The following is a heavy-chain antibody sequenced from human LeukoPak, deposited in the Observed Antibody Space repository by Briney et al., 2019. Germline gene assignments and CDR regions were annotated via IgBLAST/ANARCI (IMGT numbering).Heavy chain of an antibody. D-gene: IGHD6-13*01. J-gene: IGHJ5*02. Sequence: SGESLKISCKGSGYSFTNYWIGWVRQMPGKGLEWMGIIYPGDSDTRYSPSFQGQVTMSADKSISTAYLQWSSLKASDTAMYYCARQILYSSSWYYWFDPWGQGTLVTVSS. V-gene: IGHV5-51*01. CDR3: ARQILYSSSWYYWFDP. CDR2: IYPGDSDT. CDR1: GYSFTNYW.